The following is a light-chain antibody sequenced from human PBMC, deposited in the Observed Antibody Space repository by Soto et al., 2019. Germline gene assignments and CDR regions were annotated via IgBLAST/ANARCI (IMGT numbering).Light chain of an antibody. Sequence: SYELTQPPSVSVSPGQTASITCSGDKLGDKYACWYQQKPGQSPVLVIYQDSKRPSGIPERFSGSNSGNTATLTISGTQAMDEADYYCQAWESNTGVFGTGTKVTVL. V-gene: IGLV3-1*01. J-gene: IGLJ1*01. CDR3: QAWESNTGV. CDR1: KLGDKY. CDR2: QDS.